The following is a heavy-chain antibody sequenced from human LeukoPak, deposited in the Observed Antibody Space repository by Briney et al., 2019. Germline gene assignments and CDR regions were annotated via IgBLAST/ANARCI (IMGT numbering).Heavy chain of an antibody. J-gene: IGHJ2*01. CDR3: ARELVSLGTGYFDL. CDR2: ITGSSTWT. Sequence: GGSLRLSCEASGFAFGTYGMTWVRQAPGKGLEWVSGITGSSTWTYYADSVRGRFTISRDNSKNTLHLQMNNLTADDTAIYYCARELVSLGTGYFDLWGRGTLVTVSS. V-gene: IGHV3-23*01. CDR1: GFAFGTYG. D-gene: IGHD7-27*01.